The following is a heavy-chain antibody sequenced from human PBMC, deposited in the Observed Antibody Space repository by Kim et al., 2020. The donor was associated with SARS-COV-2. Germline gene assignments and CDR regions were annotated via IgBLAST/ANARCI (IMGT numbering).Heavy chain of an antibody. CDR3: ATNELLGPWDGYYYYYYGMDV. V-gene: IGHV1-18*01. J-gene: IGHJ6*02. CDR2: ISAYNGNT. Sequence: ASVKVSCKASGYTFTSYGISWVRQAPGQGLEWMGWISAYNGNTNYAQKLQGRVTMTTDTSTSTAYMELRSLRSDDTAVYYCATNELLGPWDGYYYYYYGMDVWGQGTTVTVSS. D-gene: IGHD1-26*01. CDR1: GYTFTSYG.